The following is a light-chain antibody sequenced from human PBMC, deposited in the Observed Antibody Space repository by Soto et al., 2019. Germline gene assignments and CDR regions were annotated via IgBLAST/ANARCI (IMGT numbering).Light chain of an antibody. Sequence: DIQMTQSPSSLSASVGDRVTITCRASQSISNYLNWYQQKPGKVRKLIIYAASSLQSGVPSRFSGSGYGTDFTLTISSLQPEDFASYYCQQSYSTPLVTFGQGTRLEIK. V-gene: IGKV1-39*01. CDR2: AAS. J-gene: IGKJ5*01. CDR1: QSISNY. CDR3: QQSYSTPLVT.